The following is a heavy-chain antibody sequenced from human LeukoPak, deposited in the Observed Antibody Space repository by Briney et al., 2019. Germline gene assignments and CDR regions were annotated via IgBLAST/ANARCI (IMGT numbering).Heavy chain of an antibody. Sequence: PSETLSLTCTVSGGSIRSSYYYWGWTRQPPGKGLEWLGSMYDSGSTYYNPSLKSRGTISVDTSKNQFSLKLNSATADTAVYYCARHYGPWGQGTLVTVSS. CDR2: MYDSGST. CDR3: ARHYGP. CDR1: GGSIRSSYYY. D-gene: IGHD3-10*01. J-gene: IGHJ5*02. V-gene: IGHV4-39*01.